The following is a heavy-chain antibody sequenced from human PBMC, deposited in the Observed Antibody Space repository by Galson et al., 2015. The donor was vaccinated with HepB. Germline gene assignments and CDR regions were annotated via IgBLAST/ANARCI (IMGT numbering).Heavy chain of an antibody. CDR2: ISGSGGST. Sequence: SLRLSCAASGFTFSSYAMSWVRQAPGKGLEWVSAISGSGGSTYYADSVKGRFTISRDNAKNSLYLQMNSLRAEDTAVYYCARVVPAAPRDHYYYYYGMDAWGQGTTVTVSS. V-gene: IGHV3-23*01. CDR1: GFTFSSYA. J-gene: IGHJ6*02. CDR3: ARVVPAAPRDHYYYYYGMDA. D-gene: IGHD2-2*01.